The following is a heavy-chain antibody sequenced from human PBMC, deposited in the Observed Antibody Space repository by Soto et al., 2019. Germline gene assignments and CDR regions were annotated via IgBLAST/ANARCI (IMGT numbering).Heavy chain of an antibody. CDR3: ASPTYSSSGRYFDY. D-gene: IGHD6-13*01. V-gene: IGHV1-69*13. CDR1: GGTFSSYA. J-gene: IGHJ4*02. Sequence: SVKVSCKASGGTFSSYAISWVRQAPGQGLEWMGGIIPIFGTANYAQKFQGRVTITADESTSTAYMELSSLRSEDTAVYYCASPTYSSSGRYFDYWGQGTLVTVSS. CDR2: IIPIFGTA.